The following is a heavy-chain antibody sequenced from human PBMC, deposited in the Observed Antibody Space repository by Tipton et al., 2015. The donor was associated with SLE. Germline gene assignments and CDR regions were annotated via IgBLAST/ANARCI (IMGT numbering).Heavy chain of an antibody. Sequence: TLSLTCTVSGGSISSSSYYWGWIRQPPGKGLEWIGSIYYSESTYYNPSLKSRVTISVDTSKNQFSLKLSSVTAADTAVYYCARDADTIFGVVIDYWGQGTLVTVSS. CDR1: GGSISSSSYY. V-gene: IGHV4-39*07. J-gene: IGHJ4*02. CDR2: IYYSEST. D-gene: IGHD3-3*01. CDR3: ARDADTIFGVVIDY.